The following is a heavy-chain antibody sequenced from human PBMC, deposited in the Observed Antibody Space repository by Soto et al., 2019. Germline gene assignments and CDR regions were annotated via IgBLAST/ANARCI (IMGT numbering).Heavy chain of an antibody. V-gene: IGHV1-69*12. CDR3: SSSGAKYYYSGMDV. J-gene: IGHJ6*02. CDR2: IIPIFGTA. CDR1: GGTFSSYA. D-gene: IGHD6-25*01. Sequence: QVQLVQSGAEVKKPGSSVKVSCKASGGTFSSYAISWVRQAPGQGLEWMGGIIPIFGTANYAQKLQGRVTITADEPTSTAYMELSSLRSEDTAVYYCSSSGAKYYYSGMDVWGQGTTVTVSS.